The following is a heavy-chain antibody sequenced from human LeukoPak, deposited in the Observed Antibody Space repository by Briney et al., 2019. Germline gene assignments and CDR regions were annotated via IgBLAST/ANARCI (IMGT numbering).Heavy chain of an antibody. J-gene: IGHJ4*02. D-gene: IGHD3-22*01. V-gene: IGHV3-30*03. CDR2: ISYDGSNK. Sequence: PGGSLRLSCAASGFTFSSYGMHWVRQAPGKGLEWVAVISYDGSNKYYADSVKGRFTISRDNSKNTLYLQMNSLRAEDTAVYYCARDGRGSYYDSSGYLDCWGQGTLVTVSS. CDR3: ARDGRGSYYDSSGYLDC. CDR1: GFTFSSYG.